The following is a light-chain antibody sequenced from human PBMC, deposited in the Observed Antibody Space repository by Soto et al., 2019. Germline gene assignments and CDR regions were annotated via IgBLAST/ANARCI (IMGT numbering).Light chain of an antibody. J-gene: IGKJ4*01. CDR2: DAS. CDR1: QSVSSY. V-gene: IGKV3-11*01. Sequence: EIVLTQSPATLSLSPGERATLSCRASQSVSSYLAWYQQKPGQAPRLLIYDASNRATGIPARFSGSGSGTDFTLTKSSLEPEDFAGYYCQQRSNWPSLTFGGGNKVEIK. CDR3: QQRSNWPSLT.